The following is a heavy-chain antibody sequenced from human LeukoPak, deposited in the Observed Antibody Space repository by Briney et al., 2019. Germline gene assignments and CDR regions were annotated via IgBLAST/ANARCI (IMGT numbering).Heavy chain of an antibody. J-gene: IGHJ5*01. Sequence: SETLSLTCTVSRGSIRTADYYWARVRQPPGEGLEWLGSIYFSGTPYFNPSLKSRVAVSIDTSKNQFSLKVTSVNASDTAVYFCARTSSWYAGAWFDSWGQGTLVTVSS. D-gene: IGHD6-13*01. V-gene: IGHV4-39*01. CDR3: ARTSSWYAGAWFDS. CDR2: IYFSGTP. CDR1: RGSIRTADYY.